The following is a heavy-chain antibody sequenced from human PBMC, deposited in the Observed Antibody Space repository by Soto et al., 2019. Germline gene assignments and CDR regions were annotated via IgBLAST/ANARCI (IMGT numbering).Heavy chain of an antibody. D-gene: IGHD6-6*01. J-gene: IGHJ4*02. Sequence: ETLSLTCAVSGGSISSSNRWRWVRQPPGKGLEWIGEIYHSGSTNYNPSLKSRVTISVDKSKNQFSLKLSSVTAADTAVYYCARESIAARPHLAYWGQGTLVTVSS. V-gene: IGHV4-4*02. CDR1: GGSISSSNR. CDR2: IYHSGST. CDR3: ARESIAARPHLAY.